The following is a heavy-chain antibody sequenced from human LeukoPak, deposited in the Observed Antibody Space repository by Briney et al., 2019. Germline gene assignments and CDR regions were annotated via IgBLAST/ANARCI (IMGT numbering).Heavy chain of an antibody. CDR1: GFMFSSSW. D-gene: IGHD3-9*01. Sequence: PGGSLRLSCAASGFMFSSSWMAGVPQAPGKGWGWVSSISSSSSYIYYADSVKGRFTISRDNAKNSLYLQMNSLRAEDTAVYYCARDQSSRRYFDWPLGDWGQGTLVTVSS. CDR3: ARDQSSRRYFDWPLGD. V-gene: IGHV3-21*01. CDR2: ISSSSSYI. J-gene: IGHJ4*02.